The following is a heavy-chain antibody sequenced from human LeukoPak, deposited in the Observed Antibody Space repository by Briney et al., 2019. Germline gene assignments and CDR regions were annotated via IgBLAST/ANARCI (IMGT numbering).Heavy chain of an antibody. V-gene: IGHV3-15*01. Sequence: SLTPSCVASGPTLSKAWTTWVRQAQGGGLEWVGRIKSNTDGGTTDYAAPVKGRFTISRDDSKNTLYLQMNSLKTEDTAVYYCTTEIHWGQGTLVTVSS. CDR2: IKSNTDGGTT. CDR1: GPTLSKAW. J-gene: IGHJ4*02. CDR3: TTEIH.